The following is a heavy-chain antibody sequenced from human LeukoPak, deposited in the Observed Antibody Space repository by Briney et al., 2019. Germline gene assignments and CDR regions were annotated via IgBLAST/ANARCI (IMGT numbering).Heavy chain of an antibody. CDR3: AKDLIVGATADVYDI. D-gene: IGHD1-26*01. CDR2: VSGSGGGT. CDR1: GFTFSAYA. V-gene: IGHV3-23*01. Sequence: PGGSLRLSCEASGFTFSAYAMTWVRQAPGKGLEWVSVVSGSGGGTNYADSVKGRFTISRDNSKNTLYLQMNSLRAEDTAIYYCAKDLIVGATADVYDIWGQGTMVTVSS. J-gene: IGHJ3*02.